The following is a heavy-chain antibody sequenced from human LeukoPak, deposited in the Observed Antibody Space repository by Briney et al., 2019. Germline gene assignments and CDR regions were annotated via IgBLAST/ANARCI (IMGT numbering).Heavy chain of an antibody. V-gene: IGHV3-48*04. D-gene: IGHD5-18*01. CDR2: ISSSGSSI. CDR1: GFTFRNYG. Sequence: GGSLRLSCAASGFTFRNYGMSWVRQAPGKGLEWVSYISSSGSSIYYADSVKGRFTISRDNAKNSLYLQMNSLRAEDTAVYYCAREASGYSYGLDAFDIWGQGTMVTVSS. CDR3: AREASGYSYGLDAFDI. J-gene: IGHJ3*02.